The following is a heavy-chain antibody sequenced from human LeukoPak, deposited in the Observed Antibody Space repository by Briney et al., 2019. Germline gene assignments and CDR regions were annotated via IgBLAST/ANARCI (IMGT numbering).Heavy chain of an antibody. CDR3: ARDGLYDYVWGRTPLDY. Sequence: SETLSLTCTVSGGSISRYYWSWIRQPAGKGLEWIGRIYTSGSTNYNPSLKSRVTMSVDTSKNQFSLKLSSVTAADTAVYYCARDGLYDYVWGRTPLDYWGQGTLVTVSS. CDR1: GGSISRYY. CDR2: IYTSGST. D-gene: IGHD3-16*01. J-gene: IGHJ4*02. V-gene: IGHV4-4*07.